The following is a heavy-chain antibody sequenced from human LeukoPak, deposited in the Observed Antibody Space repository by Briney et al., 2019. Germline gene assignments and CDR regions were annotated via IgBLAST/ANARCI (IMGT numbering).Heavy chain of an antibody. V-gene: IGHV1-18*01. J-gene: IGHJ5*02. CDR2: ISAYNGNT. D-gene: IGHD6-13*01. Sequence: ASVKVSCKASGYTFTCYGISGVRQAPGQGREWMGWISAYNGNTNYAQKLQGRVTMTTDTSTSTDYMELRSLRSDDTAVYYCARDRDIAAAGLLAAWGQGTLVTVSS. CDR3: ARDRDIAAAGLLAA. CDR1: GYTFTCYG.